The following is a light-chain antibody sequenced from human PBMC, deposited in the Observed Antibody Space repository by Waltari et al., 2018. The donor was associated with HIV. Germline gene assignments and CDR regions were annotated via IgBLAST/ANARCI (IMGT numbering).Light chain of an antibody. Sequence: IVMTQSPDSLSVSLGGRATIHCTSGQSVFYSSTNKDYLPWYQVRPGRPPTLLIYWASTRASGVPDRFSGSGSGTNFTLTITSLQAEDVATYYCHQYFNTPLTFGGGTTVEI. CDR3: HQYFNTPLT. CDR1: QSVFYSSTNKDY. J-gene: IGKJ4*01. V-gene: IGKV4-1*01. CDR2: WAS.